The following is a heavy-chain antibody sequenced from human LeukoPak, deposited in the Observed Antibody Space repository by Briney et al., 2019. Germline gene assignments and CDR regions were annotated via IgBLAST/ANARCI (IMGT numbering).Heavy chain of an antibody. CDR1: GFTFSSYA. J-gene: IGHJ4*02. V-gene: IGHV3-23*01. Sequence: GGSLRLSCAASGFTFSSYAMSWVRQAPGKGLEWVSAISGSGGSTYYADSVKGRFTISRDNSKNALYLQMNSLRAEDTAVYYCAGVSGYDYEGYYFDYWGQGTLVTVSS. CDR3: AGVSGYDYEGYYFDY. D-gene: IGHD5-12*01. CDR2: ISGSGGST.